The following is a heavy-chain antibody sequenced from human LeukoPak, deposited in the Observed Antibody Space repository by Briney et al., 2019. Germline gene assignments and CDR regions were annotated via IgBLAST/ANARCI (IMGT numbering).Heavy chain of an antibody. D-gene: IGHD3-22*01. CDR3: ARLSGYYYDLPGWFDS. CDR2: MYYNGDT. Sequence: SETLSLTCTVSGGSISSSSYYWGWIRQPPGKGLEWIGTMYYNGDTYYNPSVKSRVTISVDTSKNQFSLKLASVTAADTAVYYCARLSGYYYDLPGWFDSWGQGTLVTVSS. J-gene: IGHJ5*01. CDR1: GGSISSSSYY. V-gene: IGHV4-39*01.